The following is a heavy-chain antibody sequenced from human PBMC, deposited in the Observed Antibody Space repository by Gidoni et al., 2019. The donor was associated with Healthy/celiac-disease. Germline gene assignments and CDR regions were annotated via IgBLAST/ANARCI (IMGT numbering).Heavy chain of an antibody. CDR2: ISSSISYI. Sequence: EVQRVESGGGVVRPGGSLRPSCAASGFTFSSYSMNWVRQAPGKGLEWVSSISSSISYIYYADSVKGRFTISRDNAKNSLYLQMNSLRAEDTAVYYCARDSIVVVIRDAFDIWGQGTMVTVSS. V-gene: IGHV3-21*01. CDR3: ARDSIVVVIRDAFDI. D-gene: IGHD3-22*01. CDR1: GFTFSSYS. J-gene: IGHJ3*02.